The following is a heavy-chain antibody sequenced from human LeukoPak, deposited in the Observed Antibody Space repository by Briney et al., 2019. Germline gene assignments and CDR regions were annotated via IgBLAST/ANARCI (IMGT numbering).Heavy chain of an antibody. D-gene: IGHD2-15*01. CDR2: MNPSSGVT. CDR1: GYTLTSYY. J-gene: IGHJ4*02. V-gene: IGHV1-2*06. CDR3: ASRAASVTLGY. Sequence: ASVKVSCKASGYTLTSYYLHRVRQAPGQGLEWMGRMNPSSGVTNYAQKFQGRVTMTRDTSINIAYLDLSALKSDDTAVYYCASRAASVTLGYWGQGTLVTVSS.